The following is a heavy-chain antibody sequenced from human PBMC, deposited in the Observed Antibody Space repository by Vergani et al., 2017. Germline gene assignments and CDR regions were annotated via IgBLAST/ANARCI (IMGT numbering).Heavy chain of an antibody. V-gene: IGHV1-2*02. CDR2: INPNSGGT. CDR1: GYTFTGYY. D-gene: IGHD4-17*01. J-gene: IGHJ4*02. CDR3: ARANPEDYGDYAMGDY. Sequence: QVQLVQSGAEVKKPGASVKVSCKASGYTFTGYYMHWVRQAPGQGLEWMGWINPNSGGTNYAQKFQGRVTITADKSTSTAYMELSSLRSEDTAVYYCARANPEDYGDYAMGDYWGQGTLVTVSS.